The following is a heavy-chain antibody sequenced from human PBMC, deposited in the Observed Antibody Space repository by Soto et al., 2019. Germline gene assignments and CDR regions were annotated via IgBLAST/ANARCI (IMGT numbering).Heavy chain of an antibody. J-gene: IGHJ3*02. CDR1: GGSFSGKNY. V-gene: IGHV3-53*01. D-gene: IGHD5-12*01. Sequence: DVQLEESGGGLIQPGGSIRLSCAASGGSFSGKNYLTWGRQAPGKGLEWVSALYNSDGTYYAHSVKGRFTVSRDNSKNTFYLHLHRLSPEDRDLDFFATWRLRDRAFVIYGLGTMVT. CDR2: LYNSDGT. CDR3: ATWRLRDRAFVI.